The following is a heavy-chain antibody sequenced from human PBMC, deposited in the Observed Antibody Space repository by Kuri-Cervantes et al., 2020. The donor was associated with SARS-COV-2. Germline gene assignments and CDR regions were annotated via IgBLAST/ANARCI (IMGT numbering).Heavy chain of an antibody. J-gene: IGHJ4*02. V-gene: IGHV4-34*01. D-gene: IGHD3-10*01. CDR3: VRFMGWGYYFFDY. CDR1: GFTFSNAW. Sequence: ESLKISCAASGFTFSNAWMSWVRQAPGKGLEWMGEINHSGSTNYNPSLKSRVTVTIDTANNQFTLKLSSVTAADTAMYYCVRFMGWGYYFFDYWGQGTLVTVSS. CDR2: INHSGST.